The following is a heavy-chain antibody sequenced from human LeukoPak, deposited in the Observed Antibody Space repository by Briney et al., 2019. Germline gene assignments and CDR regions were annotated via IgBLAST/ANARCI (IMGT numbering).Heavy chain of an antibody. D-gene: IGHD6-19*01. Sequence: GGSLRLSCAASGFTFSSYAMHWVRQAPGKGLEWVAVISYDGSNKYYADSVKGRFTISRDNSKNTLYLQMNSLRAEDTAVYYCARSSLEYSSGWYHDYWGQGTLVTVSS. J-gene: IGHJ4*02. CDR1: GFTFSSYA. V-gene: IGHV3-30*04. CDR3: ARSSLEYSSGWYHDY. CDR2: ISYDGSNK.